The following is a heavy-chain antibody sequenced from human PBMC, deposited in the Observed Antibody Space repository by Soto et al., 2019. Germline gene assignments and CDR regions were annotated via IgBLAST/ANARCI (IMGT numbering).Heavy chain of an antibody. D-gene: IGHD2-15*01. Sequence: PSETLAITCTISVGSISNYYWNWIRQPPGKGLELVGYIYYTGSTSYNRSLKSRVAMSVDTSKKQISLKLTSVTAADTAVYYCAREYSRWFDPWGQGTMVTGSS. V-gene: IGHV4-59*01. J-gene: IGHJ5*02. CDR3: AREYSRWFDP. CDR1: VGSISNYY. CDR2: IYYTGST.